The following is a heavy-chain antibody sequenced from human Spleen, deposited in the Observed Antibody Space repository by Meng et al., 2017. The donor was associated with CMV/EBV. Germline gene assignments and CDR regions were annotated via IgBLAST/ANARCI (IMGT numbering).Heavy chain of an antibody. J-gene: IGHJ2*01. CDR3: ARVGSSFYYDSSGYPGLYWYFDL. Sequence: SETLSLTCTVSGGSISSGDYYWNWIRQPPGKGLEWIAYIYYSGSTNYNPSLKSRVTISVDTSKNQFSLKLSPVTAADAAVYYSARVGSSFYYDSSGYPGLYWYFDLWGRGTLVTVSS. D-gene: IGHD3-22*01. V-gene: IGHV4-61*08. CDR2: IYYSGST. CDR1: GGSISSGDYY.